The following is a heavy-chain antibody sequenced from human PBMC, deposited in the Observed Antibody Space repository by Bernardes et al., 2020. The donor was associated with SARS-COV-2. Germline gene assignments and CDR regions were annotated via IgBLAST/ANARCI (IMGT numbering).Heavy chain of an antibody. CDR3: ARDTVHLVKMYSSSSRLNWFDP. CDR1: GFTFSSYS. J-gene: IGHJ5*02. CDR2: ISSSSSYI. V-gene: IGHV3-21*01. Sequence: GGSLRLSCAASGFTFSSYSMNWVRQAPGKGLEWVSSISSSSSYIYYADSVKGRFTISRDNAKNSLYLQMNSLRAEDTAVYYCARDTVHLVKMYSSSSRLNWFDPWGQGTLVTVSS. D-gene: IGHD6-6*01.